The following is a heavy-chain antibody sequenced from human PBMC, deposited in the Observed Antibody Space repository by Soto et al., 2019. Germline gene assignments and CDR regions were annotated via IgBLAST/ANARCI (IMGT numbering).Heavy chain of an antibody. J-gene: IGHJ6*02. CDR3: ARDLKKSRWAPKAKYYYYGMDV. CDR2: INPNSGGT. CDR1: GYTFTGYY. D-gene: IGHD1-26*01. V-gene: IGHV1-2*04. Sequence: ASVKVSCKASGYTFTGYYMHWVRQAPGQGLEWMGWINPNSGGTNYAQKFQGWVTMTRDTSISTAYMELSRLRSDDTAVYYCARDLKKSRWAPKAKYYYYGMDVWGQGTTVTVSS.